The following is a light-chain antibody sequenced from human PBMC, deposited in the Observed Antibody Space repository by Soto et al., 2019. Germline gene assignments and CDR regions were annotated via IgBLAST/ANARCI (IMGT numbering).Light chain of an antibody. CDR1: SSDVGGYNY. J-gene: IGLJ1*01. CDR2: EVS. V-gene: IGLV2-14*01. CDR3: NSFRSTSTTPYYV. Sequence: QSVLTRPASVSASPGQSITISCTGTSSDVGGYNYVSWYQQHPGRAPKLMIYEVSNRPSGVSNRFSGSKSGNTASLSISGLQAEDEADYYCNSFRSTSTTPYYVFGTGTKVTVL.